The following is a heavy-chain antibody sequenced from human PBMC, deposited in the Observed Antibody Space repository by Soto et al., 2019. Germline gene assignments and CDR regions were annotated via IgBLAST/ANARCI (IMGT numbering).Heavy chain of an antibody. CDR1: GFTFSSYG. CDR2: ISYDGSNK. Sequence: QVQLVESGGGVVQPGRSLRLSCAASGFTFSSYGMHWVRQAPGKGLEWVAVISYDGSNKYYADSVKGRFTISRDNSKNTLYLQLNRLRAEDTAVYYCAKDHQLRPDIPVYYYYGMDVWGKGTTVTVSS. CDR3: AKDHQLRPDIPVYYYYGMDV. J-gene: IGHJ6*04. D-gene: IGHD2-2*01. V-gene: IGHV3-30*18.